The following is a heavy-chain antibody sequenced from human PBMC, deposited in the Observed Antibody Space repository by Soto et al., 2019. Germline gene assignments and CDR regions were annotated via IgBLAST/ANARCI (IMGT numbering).Heavy chain of an antibody. CDR1: GFTFSSYG. CDR3: GKGRWVGELFGNFFDY. Sequence: QVQLVESGGGVVQPGRSLRLSCAASGFTFSSYGMHWVRQAPGKGLEWVAVISYDGSNKYYTDSVKGRFTISRDNSKKKLYPAMKRLGGGEKAVYYWGKGRWVGELFGNFFDYWGQGTLVTVSS. J-gene: IGHJ4*02. CDR2: ISYDGSNK. D-gene: IGHD3-10*01. V-gene: IGHV3-30*18.